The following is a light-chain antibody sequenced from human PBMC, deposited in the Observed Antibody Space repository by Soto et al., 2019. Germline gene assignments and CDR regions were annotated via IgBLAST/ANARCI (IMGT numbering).Light chain of an antibody. CDR1: NIGSKS. CDR3: QVWDISSDQYL. CDR2: DDS. Sequence: SYELTQPPSVSVAPGQTARITCGGNNIGSKSVHWYQQRPGQAPVLVLYDDSNRPSGIPERFSGSNSGSTATLTISSVEAGYEADYFCQVWDISSDQYLFGTGTKLTVL. V-gene: IGLV3-21*02. J-gene: IGLJ1*01.